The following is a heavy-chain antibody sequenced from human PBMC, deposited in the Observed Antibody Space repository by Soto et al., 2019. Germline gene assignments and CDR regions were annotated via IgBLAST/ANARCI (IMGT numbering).Heavy chain of an antibody. V-gene: IGHV3-30-3*01. J-gene: IGHJ5*02. CDR1: GFTFSSYA. D-gene: IGHD3-10*01. Sequence: QVQLVESGGGVVQPGRSLRLSCAASGFTFSSYAMHWVRQAPGKGLEWVAVISYDGSNKYYADSVKGRFTISRDNSKNTLYLQMNSLRAEDTAVYYCARDVLPMVRRVIAWFDPWGQGTLVTVSS. CDR2: ISYDGSNK. CDR3: ARDVLPMVRRVIAWFDP.